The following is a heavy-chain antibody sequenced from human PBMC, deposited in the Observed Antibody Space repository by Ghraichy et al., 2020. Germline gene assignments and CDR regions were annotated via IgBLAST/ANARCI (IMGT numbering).Heavy chain of an antibody. CDR2: IKFDGTNI. CDR1: GFSFSNYW. CDR3: ATEGKFWSPIEN. J-gene: IGHJ4*02. D-gene: IGHD3-3*01. Sequence: GGSLRLSCAASGFSFSNYWMNWLRQVPGKGLVWVSRIKFDGTNIDYADSVKGRFTISRDNAQNTLFLQMNSLRVEDTALYYCATEGKFWSPIENWGQGTLVTVSS. V-gene: IGHV3-74*01.